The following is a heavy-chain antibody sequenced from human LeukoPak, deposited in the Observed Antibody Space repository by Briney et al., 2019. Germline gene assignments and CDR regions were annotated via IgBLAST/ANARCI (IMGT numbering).Heavy chain of an antibody. V-gene: IGHV4-34*01. CDR2: INHSGST. Sequence: KPSETLSLTCAVYGGSFSGYYWSWIRQPPGKGLEWIGEINHSGSTNYNPSLKSRVTISVDTSKNQFSLKLSSVTAADTAVYYCARGLKGSGSYPLDYWGQGTLVTVSS. D-gene: IGHD3-10*01. CDR3: ARGLKGSGSYPLDY. J-gene: IGHJ4*02. CDR1: GGSFSGYY.